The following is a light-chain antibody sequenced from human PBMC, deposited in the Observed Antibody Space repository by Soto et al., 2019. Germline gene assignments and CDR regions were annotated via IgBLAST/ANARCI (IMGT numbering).Light chain of an antibody. Sequence: EIVMTQSPATLSVSPGDRATLSCRASQSVDNDLAWYQQKPGQPPRLLIYDASTRATGIPARFSGSQSGTEFTLTIRSLLYEDFAVYSCQQYNNWPLTFGGGTKVEIK. CDR1: QSVDND. J-gene: IGKJ4*01. V-gene: IGKV3D-15*01. CDR3: QQYNNWPLT. CDR2: DAS.